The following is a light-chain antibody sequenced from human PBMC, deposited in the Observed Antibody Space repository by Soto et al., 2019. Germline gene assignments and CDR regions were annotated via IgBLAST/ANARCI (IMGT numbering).Light chain of an antibody. V-gene: IGLV1-44*01. CDR3: AGWDDSLNGPV. J-gene: IGLJ2*01. CDR2: SNN. Sequence: QSVLTQPPSASGTPGQRVTISCSGSSSNIGRNTVNWYQQPPGTAPKLLIYSNNQRPSGVPDRFSGSKSGTSGSLAISGLQSEDEADYYCAGWDDSLNGPVFGGGTKLTVL. CDR1: SSNIGRNT.